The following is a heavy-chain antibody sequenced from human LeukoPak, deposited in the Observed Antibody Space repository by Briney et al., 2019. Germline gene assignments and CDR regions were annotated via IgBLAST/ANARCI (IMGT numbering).Heavy chain of an antibody. V-gene: IGHV4-4*07. J-gene: IGHJ3*02. CDR3: ARDKRVYYDSSGYYDAFDI. CDR2: ICTSGST. CDR1: GGSISSYY. D-gene: IGHD3-22*01. Sequence: PSETLSLTCTVSGGSISSYYWSWIRQPAGKGLEWIGRICTSGSTNYNPSLKSRVTMSVDTSKNQFSLKLSSVTAADTAVYYCARDKRVYYDSSGYYDAFDIWGQGTMVTVSS.